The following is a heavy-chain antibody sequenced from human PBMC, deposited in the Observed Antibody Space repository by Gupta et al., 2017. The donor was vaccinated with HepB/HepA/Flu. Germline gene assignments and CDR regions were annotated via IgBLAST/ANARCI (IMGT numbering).Heavy chain of an antibody. Sequence: QVQLVESGGGVVQPGRSLSLSCTASGFTFSNYGMHWVRQAPGKGLEWVAVISYDGSQIYYADSVKGRFTISRKNSKNTLYLQMNSLRAEDTAVYFCYGGTTLGTLSDYWGQGTLVTVSS. CDR2: ISYDGSQI. D-gene: IGHD1-7*01. J-gene: IGHJ4*02. CDR1: GFTFSNYG. V-gene: IGHV3-30*03. CDR3: YGGTTLGTLSDY.